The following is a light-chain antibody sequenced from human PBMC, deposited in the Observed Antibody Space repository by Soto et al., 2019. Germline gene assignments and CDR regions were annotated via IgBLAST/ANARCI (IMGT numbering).Light chain of an antibody. V-gene: IGLV2-14*01. J-gene: IGLJ1*01. Sequence: QSVLTHPASVSGSPGQSIAISCTGTSGDVGSYDYVSWYQQHPDKAPKLMIYEVTKRPSWVSNRFSGSKSGNTASLTISGLQPGDEADYYCSSHTRGSTRVFGSGTKVTVL. CDR2: EVT. CDR1: SGDVGSYDY. CDR3: SSHTRGSTRV.